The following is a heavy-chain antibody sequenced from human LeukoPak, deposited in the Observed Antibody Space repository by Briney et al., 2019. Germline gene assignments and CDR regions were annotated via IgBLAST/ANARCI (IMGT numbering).Heavy chain of an antibody. V-gene: IGHV3-64*01. Sequence: GGSLRLSCAASGFTFSSYGMHWVRQAPGKGLEYVSAISSNGGRTYYANSVKGRFTISRDDSKNTLYLQMNSLRAEDTAVYYCARRNYYDSSGYLIDYWGQGTLVTVSS. CDR2: ISSNGGRT. CDR1: GFTFSSYG. D-gene: IGHD3-22*01. CDR3: ARRNYYDSSGYLIDY. J-gene: IGHJ4*02.